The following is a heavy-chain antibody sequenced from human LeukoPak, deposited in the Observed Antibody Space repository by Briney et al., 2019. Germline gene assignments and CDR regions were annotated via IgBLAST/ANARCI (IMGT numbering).Heavy chain of an antibody. D-gene: IGHD3-9*01. CDR2: IYYSGST. J-gene: IGHJ6*02. Sequence: SETLSLTCTVSGGSISSYYWSWIRQPPGKGPEWIGYIYYSGSTNYNPSLKSRVTISVDTSKNQFSLKLSSVTAADTAVYYCARDPGSGLRYFDWLPYGMDVWGQGTTVTVSS. CDR1: GGSISSYY. V-gene: IGHV4-59*01. CDR3: ARDPGSGLRYFDWLPYGMDV.